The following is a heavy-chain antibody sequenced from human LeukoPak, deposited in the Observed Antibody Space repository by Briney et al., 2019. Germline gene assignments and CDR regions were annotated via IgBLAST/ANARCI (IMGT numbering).Heavy chain of an antibody. V-gene: IGHV4-59*12. CDR1: SGSISSYY. D-gene: IGHD3-22*01. CDR2: IYYSGST. J-gene: IGHJ4*02. Sequence: PSETLSLTCTVSSGSISSYYWSWIRQPPGKGLEWIGYIYYSGSTNYNPSLKSRVTISVGTSKNQFSLKLSSVTAADTAVYYCARGSTYYYDSSGYLFDYWGQGTLVTVSS. CDR3: ARGSTYYYDSSGYLFDY.